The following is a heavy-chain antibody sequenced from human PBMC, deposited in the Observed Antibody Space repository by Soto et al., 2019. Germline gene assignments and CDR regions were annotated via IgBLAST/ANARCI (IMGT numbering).Heavy chain of an antibody. CDR1: GYSFTSYW. V-gene: IGHV5-51*01. CDR3: AGSIAAALAPFGY. Sequence: PGESLKISCKGSGYSFTSYWIGWVRQMPGKGLEWMGIIYPGDSDTRYSPPFQGQVTISADKSISTAYLQWSSLKASDTAMYYCAGSIAAALAPFGYWGQGTLVTVSS. CDR2: IYPGDSDT. D-gene: IGHD6-13*01. J-gene: IGHJ4*02.